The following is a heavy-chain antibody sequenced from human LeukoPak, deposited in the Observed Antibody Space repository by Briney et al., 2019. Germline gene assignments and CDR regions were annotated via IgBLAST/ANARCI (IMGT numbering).Heavy chain of an antibody. J-gene: IGHJ6*03. D-gene: IGHD2-2*01. CDR2: IIPIFGTA. Sequence: SVKVSCKASGGTFSSYAISWVRQAPGQGLEWMGGIIPIFGTANYAQKFQGRVTITTDESTSTAYMELSSLRSEDTAVYYCAGTSYCSSTSCLPRYYYYYMDVWGKGTTVTVSS. CDR3: AGTSYCSSTSCLPRYYYYYMDV. CDR1: GGTFSSYA. V-gene: IGHV1-69*05.